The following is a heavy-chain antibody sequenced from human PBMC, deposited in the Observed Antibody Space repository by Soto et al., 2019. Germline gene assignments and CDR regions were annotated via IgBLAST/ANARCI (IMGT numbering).Heavy chain of an antibody. V-gene: IGHV1-69*01. Sequence: QVQLVQSGAEVKKPGSSVKVSCKASGGSFGKSAINWVRQTPGQGLERLGGFIPVYRTLNYAQKFQGRVTITADESTGTAYMTLSSLASDDTAVYYCATGVIWIGYFTVDSWGQGTRVTVSS. CDR2: FIPVYRTL. CDR1: GGSFGKSA. CDR3: ATGVIWIGYFTVDS. J-gene: IGHJ4*02. D-gene: IGHD3-3*01.